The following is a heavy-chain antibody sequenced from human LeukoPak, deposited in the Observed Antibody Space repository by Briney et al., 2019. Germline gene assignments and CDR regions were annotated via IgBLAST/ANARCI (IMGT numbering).Heavy chain of an antibody. CDR2: IYYSGST. CDR1: GGSISSGSYY. CDR3: ARMITLNYFDSTGPLDY. D-gene: IGHD3-22*01. Sequence: PSETLSLTCTVSGGSISSGSYYWSWIRQHPGKGLEWIGYIYYSGSTYYNPSLKSRVTISVDTSKNQFSLKLSSVTAADTAVYYCARMITLNYFDSTGPLDYWGQGTLVTVSS. V-gene: IGHV4-31*03. J-gene: IGHJ4*02.